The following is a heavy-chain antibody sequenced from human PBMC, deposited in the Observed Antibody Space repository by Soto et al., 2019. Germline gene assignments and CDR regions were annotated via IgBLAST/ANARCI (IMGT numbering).Heavy chain of an antibody. CDR3: ARRRNRCDAFEI. CDR2: ISSSSSTI. D-gene: IGHD1-1*01. CDR1: GFTFSTYS. J-gene: IGHJ3*02. Sequence: PQRSLRLSCAASGFTFSTYSMNWVRQAPGKGLEWVSYISSSSSTIYYADSVKGRFTISRENAKNSLYLQMNSLRAGDTAVYYCARRRNRCDAFEIWSQGTIDIVSS. V-gene: IGHV3-48*01.